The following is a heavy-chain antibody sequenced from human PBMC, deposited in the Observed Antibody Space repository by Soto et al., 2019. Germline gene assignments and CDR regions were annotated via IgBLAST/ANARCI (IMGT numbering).Heavy chain of an antibody. V-gene: IGHV3-33*01. CDR3: ARAPFPDVDIYAMDV. D-gene: IGHD5-12*01. Sequence: PGGSLRLSCAASGFTFRDHAMHWVRQAPGRGREWVAIIWNDGSNKFYAGSVQGRFTISRDNSKNTVYLQMNTLSAEDTAVYYCARAPFPDVDIYAMDVWGQGTTVTVSS. CDR2: IWNDGSNK. CDR1: GFTFRDHA. J-gene: IGHJ6*02.